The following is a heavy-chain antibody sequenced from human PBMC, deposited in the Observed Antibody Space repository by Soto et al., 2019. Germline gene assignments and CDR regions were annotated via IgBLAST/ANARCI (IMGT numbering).Heavy chain of an antibody. CDR3: AIVGGDLYYYNDYMDV. CDR1: GYTFTSYG. CDR2: ISAYNGNT. J-gene: IGHJ6*03. Sequence: AAVKVSCKASGYTFTSYGISWVRQAPGQGLEWMGWISAYNGNTNYAQKLQGRVTMTTDTTTSTTYMELRSLRSDDTDVYYCAIVGGDLYYYNDYMDVGGKGTSVTVSS. D-gene: IGHD2-21*02. V-gene: IGHV1-18*01.